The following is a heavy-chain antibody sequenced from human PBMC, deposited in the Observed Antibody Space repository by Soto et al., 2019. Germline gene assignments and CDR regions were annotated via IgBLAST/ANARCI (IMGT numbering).Heavy chain of an antibody. CDR1: GGSISSSSYY. CDR2: IYYSGST. D-gene: IGHD3-3*01. CDR3: ARRGAPLRFLEWLSRPFDY. V-gene: IGHV4-39*01. J-gene: IGHJ4*02. Sequence: PSETLSLTCTVSGGSISSSSYYWGWIRQPPGKGLEWIGSIYYSGSTYYNPSLKSRVTISVDTSKNQFSLKLSSVTAADTAVYYCARRGAPLRFLEWLSRPFDYWGQGTLVTASS.